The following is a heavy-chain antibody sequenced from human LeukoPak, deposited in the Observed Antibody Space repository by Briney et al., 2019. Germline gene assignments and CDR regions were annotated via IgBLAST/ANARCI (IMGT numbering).Heavy chain of an antibody. CDR1: GFIFSNYA. V-gene: IGHV3-23*01. Sequence: PGGSLRLSCATSGFIFSNYAVSWVRQAPGKGLEWVSAISISGGSTYHADSVKGRFTISRDNAKNSLYLQMNSLRAEDTAVYYCAREGDFSTYYFDYWGQGTLVTVSS. CDR2: ISISGGST. CDR3: AREGDFSTYYFDY. D-gene: IGHD3-3*01. J-gene: IGHJ4*02.